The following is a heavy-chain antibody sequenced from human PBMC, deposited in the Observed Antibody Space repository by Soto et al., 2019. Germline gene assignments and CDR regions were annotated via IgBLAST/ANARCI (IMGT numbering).Heavy chain of an antibody. J-gene: IGHJ4*01. CDR2: IISPAWTTF. V-gene: IGHV3-11*01. CDR1: GFTFSDYY. CDR3: ARGHGMVRGVHN. D-gene: IGHD3-10*01. Sequence: GGSLRLSCAASGFTFSDYYMSWIRQAPGKGLEWVAFIISPAWTTFQYGDSVKGRFTISRDNTNSSLYLQMNSLTVDDTAVYYCARGHGMVRGVHNWGHGTLVTVSS.